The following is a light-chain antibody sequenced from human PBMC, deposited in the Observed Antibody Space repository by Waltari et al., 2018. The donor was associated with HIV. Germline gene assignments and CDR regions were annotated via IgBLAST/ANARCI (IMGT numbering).Light chain of an antibody. V-gene: IGLV7-46*01. CDR3: LLSYGGVRV. J-gene: IGLJ2*01. CDR1: SGGVDRRHF. CDR2: DSE. Sequence: VVTQEPSLTVSPGDTVTLSCASFSGGVDRRHFPYWFQLKPGQPPRTLSYDSENRHPLPSGRGSGSRAWGSAIVTLSGALPEDDAEYFCLLSYGGVRVFGGGTNLTV.